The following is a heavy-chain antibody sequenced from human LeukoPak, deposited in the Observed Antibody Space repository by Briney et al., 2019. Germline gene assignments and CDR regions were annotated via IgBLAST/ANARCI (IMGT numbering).Heavy chain of an antibody. V-gene: IGHV4-59*08. CDR2: IYYSGST. D-gene: IGHD6-13*01. Sequence: PSETLSLTCTVSGGSISSYYWSWIRQPPGKGLEWIGYIYYSGSTNYNPSLKSRVTISVDTSKNQFSLKLSSVTAADTAVYYCARRGIAAAGTKDYWGQGTLVTVSS. CDR3: ARRGIAAAGTKDY. CDR1: GGSISSYY. J-gene: IGHJ4*02.